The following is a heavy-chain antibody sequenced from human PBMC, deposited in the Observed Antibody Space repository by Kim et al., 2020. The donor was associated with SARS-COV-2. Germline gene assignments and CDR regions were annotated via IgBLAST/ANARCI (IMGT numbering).Heavy chain of an antibody. CDR3: ARDQDDSNTYYYVTGIICGLDV. D-gene: IGHD3-22*01. V-gene: IGHV3-33*01. Sequence: GGSLRLSCAASGFSFSHYGFNWVRQAPGKGLEWVAHIWYDGSNKYYADSVKGRFTISRDNSRYTLYLQMNSLRAEDTAVYYCARDQDDSNTYYYVTGIICGLDVWGQGTTVTVSS. J-gene: IGHJ6*02. CDR1: GFSFSHYG. CDR2: IWYDGSNK.